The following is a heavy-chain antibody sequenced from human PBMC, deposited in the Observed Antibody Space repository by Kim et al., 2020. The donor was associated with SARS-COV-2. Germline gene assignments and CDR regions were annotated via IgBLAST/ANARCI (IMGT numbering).Heavy chain of an antibody. CDR3: ARGRIVVVTAVIYYYYYYGMDV. D-gene: IGHD2-21*02. CDR1: GGSFSGYY. J-gene: IGHJ6*02. CDR2: INHSGST. V-gene: IGHV4-34*01. Sequence: SETLSLTCAVYGGSFSGYYWSWIRQPPGKGLEWIGEINHSGSTNYNPSLKSRVTISVDTSKNQFSLKLSSVTAAATAVYYCARGRIVVVTAVIYYYYYYGMDVWGQGTTVTVSS.